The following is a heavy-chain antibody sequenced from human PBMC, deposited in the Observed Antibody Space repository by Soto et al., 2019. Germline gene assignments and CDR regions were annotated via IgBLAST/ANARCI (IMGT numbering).Heavy chain of an antibody. J-gene: IGHJ3*02. D-gene: IGHD5-12*01. V-gene: IGHV3-30*18. CDR3: ANGDIVAQMIAFDI. CDR1: GFTFSSYG. Sequence: GGSLRLSCAASGFTFSSYGMHWVRQAPGKGLEWVAVISYDGSNKYYADSVKGRFTISRDNSKNTLYLQMNSLRAEDTAVYYCANGDIVAQMIAFDIWGQGTMVTVSS. CDR2: ISYDGSNK.